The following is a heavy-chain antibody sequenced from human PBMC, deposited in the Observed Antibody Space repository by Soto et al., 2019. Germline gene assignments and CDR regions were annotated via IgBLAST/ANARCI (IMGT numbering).Heavy chain of an antibody. Sequence: QVQLVESGGGVVQPGRSLRLSCAASGFTFSSYAMHWVRQAPGKGLEWVAVISYDGSNKYYADSVKGRFTISRDNSKNTLYRQMNSLRAEDTAVYYCARGPRDSSGYYHYWGQGTLVTVSS. J-gene: IGHJ4*02. D-gene: IGHD3-22*01. CDR2: ISYDGSNK. CDR3: ARGPRDSSGYYHY. CDR1: GFTFSSYA. V-gene: IGHV3-30-3*01.